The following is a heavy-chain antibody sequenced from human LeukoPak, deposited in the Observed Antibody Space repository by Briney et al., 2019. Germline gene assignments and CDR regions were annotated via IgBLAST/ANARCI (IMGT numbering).Heavy chain of an antibody. CDR1: GYTFGTYG. V-gene: IGHV1-18*01. D-gene: IGHD3-10*01. Sequence: GASVKVSCKASGYTFGTYGITWVRQAPGQGLEWMGWISADTHNTIYAQNLQARVTMTTDTSTTTAYMELRSLTPDDTAVYYCARGAWGQVTFTYWGQGTLVTVSS. CDR3: ARGAWGQVTFTY. CDR2: ISADTHNT. J-gene: IGHJ4*02.